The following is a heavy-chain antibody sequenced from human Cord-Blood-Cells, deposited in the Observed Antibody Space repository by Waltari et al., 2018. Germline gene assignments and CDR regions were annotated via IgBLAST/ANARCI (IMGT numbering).Heavy chain of an antibody. CDR3: ARGLQGYDSSGYYYYGMDV. CDR1: GYTFTSYD. Sequence: QVQLVQSGAEVKKPGASVKVSCKASGYTFTSYDINWVRQATGQGLEWMGWMNPNSGNTGYAQKFQGRVTMTRNTSISTAYMELSSLRSEDKAVYYCARGLQGYDSSGYYYYGMDVWGQGTTVTVSS. J-gene: IGHJ6*02. CDR2: MNPNSGNT. V-gene: IGHV1-8*01. D-gene: IGHD3-22*01.